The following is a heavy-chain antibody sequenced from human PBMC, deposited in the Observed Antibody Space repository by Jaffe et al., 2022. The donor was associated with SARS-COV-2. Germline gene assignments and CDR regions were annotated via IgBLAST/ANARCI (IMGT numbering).Heavy chain of an antibody. V-gene: IGHV3-64D*09. Sequence: EVQLVESGGGLVQPGGSLRLSCSASGFPFRRYAMHWVRQAPGKGLEDVAVISRNGDTTYYADSVKGRFTVSRDNSKNTVFLQMSSLRAEDTAVYYCLKATTSEGDYYDSSGSLLGGPYGMDVWGQGTTVTVSS. CDR1: GFPFRRYA. CDR2: ISRNGDTT. J-gene: IGHJ6*02. D-gene: IGHD3-22*01. CDR3: LKATTSEGDYYDSSGSLLGGPYGMDV.